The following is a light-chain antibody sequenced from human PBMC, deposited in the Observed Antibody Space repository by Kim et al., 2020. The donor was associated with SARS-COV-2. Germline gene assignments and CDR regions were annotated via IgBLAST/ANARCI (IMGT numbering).Light chain of an antibody. CDR1: SSDLGGYNY. CDR2: DVS. J-gene: IGLJ1*01. CDR3: SSYTSSGTLV. Sequence: LTQPASVSGSPGQSIAISCTGTSSDLGGYNYVSWYQQHPGKAPKLMIYDVSSRPSGVSNRFSGSKSGNTASLTISGLQAEDEADYYCSSYTSSGTLVFGTGTKVTVL. V-gene: IGLV2-14*03.